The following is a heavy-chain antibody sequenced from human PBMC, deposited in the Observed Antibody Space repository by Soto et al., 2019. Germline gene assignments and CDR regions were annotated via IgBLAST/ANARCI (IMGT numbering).Heavy chain of an antibody. CDR3: ARHVRDVAGRYYYYYYMDV. V-gene: IGHV4-39*01. CDR2: IYYSGST. J-gene: IGHJ6*03. Sequence: PSETLSLTCTVSGGSISSSSYYWGWIRQPPGKGLERIGSIYYSGSTYYNPSLKSRVTISVDTSKNQFSLKLISVPAADTAVYYFARHVRDVAGRYYYYYYMDVWGKGTTVTVSS. D-gene: IGHD2-15*01. CDR1: GGSISSSSYY.